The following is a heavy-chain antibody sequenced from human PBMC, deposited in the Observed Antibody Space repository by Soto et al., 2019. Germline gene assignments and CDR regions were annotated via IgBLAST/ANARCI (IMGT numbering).Heavy chain of an antibody. Sequence: GGSLRLSCAASGFTFSNAWMNWVRQAPGKGLEWVGRIKSKTDGGTKDYAAPVKGRFTISRDDSKNTLYLQMNSLKTEDAAVYYCTTDRRSSSSGSGYYYYYGMDVWGQGTTVTVSS. CDR3: TTDRRSSSSGSGYYYYYGMDV. D-gene: IGHD6-6*01. CDR2: IKSKTDGGTK. J-gene: IGHJ6*02. V-gene: IGHV3-15*07. CDR1: GFTFSNAW.